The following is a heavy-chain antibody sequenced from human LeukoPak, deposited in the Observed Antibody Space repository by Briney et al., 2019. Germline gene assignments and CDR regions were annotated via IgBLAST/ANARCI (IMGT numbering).Heavy chain of an antibody. CDR2: ISGSGGTT. CDR1: GFTFSSYA. CDR3: AKALLWFGESSAFDI. V-gene: IGHV3-23*01. J-gene: IGHJ3*02. D-gene: IGHD3-10*01. Sequence: GGSLRLSCAASGFTFSSYAMSWVRQAPGKGLEWVSAISGSGGTTFYADSVKGRSTISRDNSKNTLYLQMNSLRAEDTAVYYCAKALLWFGESSAFDIWGQGTMVTVSS.